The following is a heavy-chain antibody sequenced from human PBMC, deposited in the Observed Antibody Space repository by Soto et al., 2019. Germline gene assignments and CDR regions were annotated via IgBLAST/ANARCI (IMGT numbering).Heavy chain of an antibody. CDR3: ARIYSGSRLDY. CDR2: INPSSGST. D-gene: IGHD1-26*01. J-gene: IGHJ4*02. CDR1: GYTFNSYN. Sequence: QVQLVQSGAEVKKPGASVKVSCKASGYTFNSYNMQWVRQAPGQGLEWMGVINPSSGSTNYAQKFQGRVIMTRDTSTNTVYMELSTLRSDDTAVYYGARIYSGSRLDYWGQGTLVTVSS. V-gene: IGHV1-46*02.